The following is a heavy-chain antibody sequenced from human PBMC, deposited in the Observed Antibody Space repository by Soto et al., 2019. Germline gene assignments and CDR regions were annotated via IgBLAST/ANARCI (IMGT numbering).Heavy chain of an antibody. J-gene: IGHJ5*02. V-gene: IGHV3-33*01. CDR2: IWYDGSNK. D-gene: IGHD6-19*01. CDR3: ARVSNGWLGHNWFDP. CDR1: GFTFSSYG. Sequence: GGSLRLSCAASGFTFSSYGMHWVRQAPGKGLEWVAVIWYDGSNKYYADSVKGRFTISRDNSKNTLYLQMNSLRAEDTAVYYCARVSNGWLGHNWFDPWGQGTLVTVSS.